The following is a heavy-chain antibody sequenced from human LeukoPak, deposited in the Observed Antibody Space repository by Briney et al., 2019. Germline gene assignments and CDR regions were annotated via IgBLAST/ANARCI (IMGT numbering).Heavy chain of an antibody. Sequence: SETLSLTCTVSGGSISSYYWSWIRQPAGKGLEWIGRIYTSGSTSYNPSLKSRVTMSVDTSKNQFSLKLSSVTAADTAVYYCARVAIAARLVGGWFDPWGQGTLVTVPS. D-gene: IGHD6-6*01. CDR1: GGSISSYY. CDR3: ARVAIAARLVGGWFDP. CDR2: IYTSGST. J-gene: IGHJ5*02. V-gene: IGHV4-4*07.